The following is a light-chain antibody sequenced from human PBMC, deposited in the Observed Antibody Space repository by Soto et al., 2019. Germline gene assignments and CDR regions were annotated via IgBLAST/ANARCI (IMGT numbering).Light chain of an antibody. CDR3: QQYNNWPPIT. CDR2: GAS. V-gene: IGKV3-15*01. Sequence: MGMTQSPATLSVSTGERATLSCRASQSVSSKLAWYQQQPGQAPRLLIYGASTRATGIPARFSGSGSGREFTLTTISRQSEDFAVYYCQQYNNWPPITFGQGTRLENK. CDR1: QSVSSK. J-gene: IGKJ5*01.